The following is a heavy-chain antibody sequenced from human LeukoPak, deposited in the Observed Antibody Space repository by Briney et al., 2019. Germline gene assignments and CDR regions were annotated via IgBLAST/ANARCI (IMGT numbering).Heavy chain of an antibody. Sequence: PGGSLRLSCAASGFTFSSYSMNWVRQAPGKGLEWVSYISSSSGTIYYADSVKGRFSISRDNAKNSLYLQMNSLRAEDTAVYYCARERDSSSWYAFDIWGQGTMVTVSS. CDR1: GFTFSSYS. CDR3: ARERDSSSWYAFDI. J-gene: IGHJ3*02. V-gene: IGHV3-48*04. CDR2: ISSSSGTI. D-gene: IGHD6-13*01.